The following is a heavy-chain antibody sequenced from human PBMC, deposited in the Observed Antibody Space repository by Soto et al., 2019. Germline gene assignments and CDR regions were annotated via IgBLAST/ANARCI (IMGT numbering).Heavy chain of an antibody. CDR1: GGSISNYY. CDR3: ARGLYDSSGHYSLYLEY. CDR2: IHYSGYT. J-gene: IGHJ4*02. Sequence: SETLSLTCTVSGGSISNYYWSWLRQSPGKGLDWIGNIHYSGYTTYNPSLKSRVSISMDTSKNQFSLDLSSVTAADTAVYYCARGLYDSSGHYSLYLEYWGQGTLVTVSS. V-gene: IGHV4-59*01. D-gene: IGHD3-22*01.